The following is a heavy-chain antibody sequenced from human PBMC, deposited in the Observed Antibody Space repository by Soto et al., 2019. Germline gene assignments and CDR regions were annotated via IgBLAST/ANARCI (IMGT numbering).Heavy chain of an antibody. V-gene: IGHV3-48*02. CDR2: ISSSSSTI. CDR1: GFTFSSYS. J-gene: IGHJ3*02. Sequence: EVQLVESGGGLVQPGGSLRLSCAASGFTFSSYSMNWVRQAPGKGLEWVSYISSSSSTIYYADSVKGRFTISRDNAKNSLYLQMNSRRDEDTAVYYCARRNNAFDIWGQGTMVTVSS. CDR3: ARRNNAFDI.